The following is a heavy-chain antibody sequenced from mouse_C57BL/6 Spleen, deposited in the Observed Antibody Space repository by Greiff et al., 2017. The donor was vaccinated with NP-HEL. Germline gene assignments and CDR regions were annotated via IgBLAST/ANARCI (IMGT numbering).Heavy chain of an antibody. J-gene: IGHJ4*01. CDR3: TRPGAMDY. CDR1: GYTFTDYE. Sequence: QVQLQHSGAELVRPGASVTLSCKASGYTFTDYEMHWVKQTPVHGLEWIGAIDPETGGTAYNQKFKGKAILTADKSSSTAYMELRSLTSEDSAVYYCTRPGAMDYWGQGTSVTVSS. CDR2: IDPETGGT. V-gene: IGHV1-15*01.